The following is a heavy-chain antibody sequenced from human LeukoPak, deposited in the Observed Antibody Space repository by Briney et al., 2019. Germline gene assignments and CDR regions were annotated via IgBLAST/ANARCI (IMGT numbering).Heavy chain of an antibody. Sequence: GESLKISCHASGYHFANFWIGWVRQMPAKGLEWMGIILASDSHTIYSPSFQCQVTMSVERSINTAYLQWSSLKASHAAMYYCVRRAYAGSGSSDYWGQRTLVTVSS. CDR1: GYHFANFW. CDR2: ILASDSHT. CDR3: VRRAYAGSGSSDY. D-gene: IGHD3-10*01. J-gene: IGHJ4*02. V-gene: IGHV5-51*01.